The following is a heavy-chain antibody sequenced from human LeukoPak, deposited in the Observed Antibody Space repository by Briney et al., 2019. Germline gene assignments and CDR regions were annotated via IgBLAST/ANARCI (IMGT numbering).Heavy chain of an antibody. V-gene: IGHV3-21*01. D-gene: IGHD3-3*01. CDR1: GFTFSSYS. CDR2: ISSSSSYI. Sequence: GGSLRLSCAASGFTFSSYSMNWVRQAPGKGLEWVSSISSSSSYIYYADSVKGRFTISKDNAKNSLYLQMNSLRAEDTAVYYCARAGDPFRNGYYFVDYWGQGTLVTVSS. CDR3: ARAGDPFRNGYYFVDY. J-gene: IGHJ4*02.